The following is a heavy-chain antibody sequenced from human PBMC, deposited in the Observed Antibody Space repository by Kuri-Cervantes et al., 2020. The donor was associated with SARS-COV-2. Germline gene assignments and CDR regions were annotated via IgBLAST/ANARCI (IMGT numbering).Heavy chain of an antibody. CDR3: ARDGSGRGYVDY. Sequence: GGSLRLSCAASGFTFGSYSMNWVRQAPGKGLEWVSYISSSSSTIYYADSVKGRFTISRDNSKNTLYLQMGSLRAEDMAVYYCARDGSGRGYVDYWGQGTLVTVSS. CDR1: GFTFGSYS. CDR2: ISSSSSTI. J-gene: IGHJ4*02. D-gene: IGHD1-14*01. V-gene: IGHV3-48*01.